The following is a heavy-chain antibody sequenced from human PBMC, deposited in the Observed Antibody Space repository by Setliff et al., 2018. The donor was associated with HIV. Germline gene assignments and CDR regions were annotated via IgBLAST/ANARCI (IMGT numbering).Heavy chain of an antibody. J-gene: IGHJ4*02. Sequence: GGSLRLSCAASGFTVSSHYMSWVRQAPGRGLEWVSTIYSDGSTYHADSVKGRFTLSRDTSKNTLSLQMNSLRPEDTAVFYCARVRLYSSALDYWGQGTLVTVS. CDR2: IYSDGST. CDR1: GFTVSSHY. CDR3: ARVRLYSSALDY. V-gene: IGHV3-66*02. D-gene: IGHD3-22*01.